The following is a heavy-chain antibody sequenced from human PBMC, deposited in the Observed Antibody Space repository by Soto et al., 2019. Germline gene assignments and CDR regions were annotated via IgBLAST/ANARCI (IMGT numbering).Heavy chain of an antibody. V-gene: IGHV3-23*01. CDR2: ISGSGGST. D-gene: IGHD1-26*01. CDR3: AKVSGSYLGARHDY. J-gene: IGHJ4*02. CDR1: GFTFSSYA. Sequence: GGSLRLSSAASGFTFSSYAMSWVRQAPGKGLEWVSAISGSGGSTYYADSVKGRFTISRDNSKNTLYLQMNSLRAEDTAVYYCAKVSGSYLGARHDYWGQVPLVTVSS.